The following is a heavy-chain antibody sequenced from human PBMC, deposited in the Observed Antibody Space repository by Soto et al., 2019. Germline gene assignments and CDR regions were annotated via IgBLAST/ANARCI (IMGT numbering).Heavy chain of an antibody. D-gene: IGHD6-19*01. CDR2: SYPSDSDT. CDR1: GYRFTSYW. V-gene: IGHV5-51*01. Sequence: PGESLKISCKGSGYRFTSYWIGWVRQMPGKGLEWMGISYPSDSDTKYSPSFQGQVTISADKSINTAYLQWSSLKASDTAMYYCATRSYSTGWYSAGFDYWGQGTLVTVSS. J-gene: IGHJ4*02. CDR3: ATRSYSTGWYSAGFDY.